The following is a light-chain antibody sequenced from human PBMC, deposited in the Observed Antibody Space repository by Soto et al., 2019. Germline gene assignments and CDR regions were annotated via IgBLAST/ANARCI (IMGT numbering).Light chain of an antibody. CDR1: QSVSSYY. V-gene: IGKV3-20*01. Sequence: EIVLTQSPGTLSLSPGARATLSCRASQSVSSYYLAWYQQKPGQAPRLLIYAASSRATGIPDRFSGGGSGTEFTLTNSRLEPEVFAVYYCQQCGSSPWTFGQGTKVGIK. CDR2: AAS. CDR3: QQCGSSPWT. J-gene: IGKJ1*01.